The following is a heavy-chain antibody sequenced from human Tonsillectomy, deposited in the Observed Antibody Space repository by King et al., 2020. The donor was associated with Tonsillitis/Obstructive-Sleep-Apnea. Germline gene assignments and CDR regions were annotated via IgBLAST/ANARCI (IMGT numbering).Heavy chain of an antibody. CDR2: MYYSGST. D-gene: IGHD2-2*01. CDR3: ALGVTSAVDYYYYYYMDV. J-gene: IGHJ6*03. V-gene: IGHV4-39*02. Sequence: QLQESGPGLVKPSETLSLTCTVPGGSISSSSYYWGWIRQPPGKGLEWIGSMYYSGSTYYNPSLKSRVTISVDTSKNHFSLRLSSVTAADTAVYYCALGVTSAVDYYYYYYMDVWVKGTTVTVSS. CDR1: GGSISSSSYY.